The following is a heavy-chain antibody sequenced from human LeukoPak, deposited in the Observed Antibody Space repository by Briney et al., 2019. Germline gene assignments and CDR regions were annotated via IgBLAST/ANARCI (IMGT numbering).Heavy chain of an antibody. J-gene: IGHJ5*02. D-gene: IGHD3-3*01. V-gene: IGHV1-18*01. CDR1: GYTFTSYG. Sequence: ASVKVSCKASGYTFTSYGISWVRQAPGQGLEWMGWISAYNGNTNYAQKLQGRVTMTTDTSTSTAYMELRSLRSDDTAVYYCARTYYDFWSGYSGVSSWFDPWGQGTLVTVSS. CDR2: ISAYNGNT. CDR3: ARTYYDFWSGYSGVSSWFDP.